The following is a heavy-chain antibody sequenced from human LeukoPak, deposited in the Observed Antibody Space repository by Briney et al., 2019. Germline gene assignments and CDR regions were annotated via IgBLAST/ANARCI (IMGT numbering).Heavy chain of an antibody. Sequence: GGSLRLSCAASGFTFSSYSMNWVRQAPGKGLEWVSGISWNSGSIGYADSVKGRFTISRDNAKNSLYLQMNSLRAEDTALYYCAKDSAYYYGSGGFDYWGQGTLVTVSS. CDR1: GFTFSSYS. J-gene: IGHJ4*02. CDR3: AKDSAYYYGSGGFDY. V-gene: IGHV3-9*01. D-gene: IGHD3-22*01. CDR2: ISWNSGSI.